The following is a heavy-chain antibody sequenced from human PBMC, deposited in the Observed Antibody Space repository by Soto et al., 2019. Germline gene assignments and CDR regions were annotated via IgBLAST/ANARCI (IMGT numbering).Heavy chain of an antibody. CDR2: INHSGST. J-gene: IGHJ4*02. CDR1: GGSFSGYY. V-gene: IGHV4-34*01. CDR3: AAQFTLGEDY. Sequence: SETLSLTCAVYGGSFSGYYWSWIRQPPGKGLEWIGEINHSGSTNYNPSLKSRVTISVDTSKNQFSLKLSSVTAADTAVYYCAAQFTLGEDYWGQGTLVTVSS. D-gene: IGHD3-16*01.